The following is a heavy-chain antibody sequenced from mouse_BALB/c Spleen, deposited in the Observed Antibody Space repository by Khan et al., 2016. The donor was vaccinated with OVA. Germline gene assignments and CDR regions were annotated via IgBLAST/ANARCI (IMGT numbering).Heavy chain of an antibody. J-gene: IGHJ3*01. Sequence: QIQLVQSGAELVRPGSSVKISCKASGYAFSSYWMNWVKQRPGQGLEWIGQIYPGDGNTKYNGKFKGKVTLTADKSSNTAYMQLSSLTSEDSAVYFCSRSGYDYFAYWGQGTLVTVSA. V-gene: IGHV1-80*01. D-gene: IGHD2-14*01. CDR2: IYPGDGNT. CDR1: GYAFSSYW. CDR3: SRSGYDYFAY.